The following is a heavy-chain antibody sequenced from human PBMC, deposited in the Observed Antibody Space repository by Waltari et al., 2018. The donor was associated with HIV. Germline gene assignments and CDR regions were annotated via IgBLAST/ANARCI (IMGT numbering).Heavy chain of an antibody. J-gene: IGHJ4*02. CDR3: ARSTMLRGVVPSRPFDH. CDR2: IDWDDDK. CDR1: GFSLSSSGMF. V-gene: IGHV2-70*15. Sequence: QVTLRESGPALVKPTQTLTLTCTFSGFSLSSSGMFVSWIRQPPGKALEWLARIDWDDDKYYNTSLKTRLTISKDTSKNQVVLTLSNMDPVDTATYYCARSTMLRGVVPSRPFDHWGQGTLVTVSS. D-gene: IGHD3-10*01.